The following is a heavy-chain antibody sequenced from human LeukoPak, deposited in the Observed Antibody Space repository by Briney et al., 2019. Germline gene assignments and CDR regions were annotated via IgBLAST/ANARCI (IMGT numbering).Heavy chain of an antibody. Sequence: GGSLRLSCAASGFTFSSYAMSWVRQAPGKGLEWVSAISGSGGSTYYADSVKGRFTISRDNSKNTLYLQMNSLRAEDTAVYYCAKERSRREVATIFSLDYWGQGTLVTVSS. CDR2: ISGSGGST. J-gene: IGHJ4*02. D-gene: IGHD5-24*01. CDR3: AKERSRREVATIFSLDY. CDR1: GFTFSSYA. V-gene: IGHV3-23*01.